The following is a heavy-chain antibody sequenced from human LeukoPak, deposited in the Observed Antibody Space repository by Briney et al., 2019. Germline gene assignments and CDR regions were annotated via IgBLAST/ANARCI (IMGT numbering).Heavy chain of an antibody. CDR1: GYTFTSYG. Sequence: ASVKVSCKASGYTFTSYGISWVRQAPGQGLEWMGWISAYNGNTNYAQKLQGRVTMTTVTSTSTAYMELRSLRSDDTAVYYCARVEVGYCGGDCYLLDAFDIWGQGTMVTVSS. V-gene: IGHV1-18*01. J-gene: IGHJ3*02. CDR2: ISAYNGNT. CDR3: ARVEVGYCGGDCYLLDAFDI. D-gene: IGHD2-21*02.